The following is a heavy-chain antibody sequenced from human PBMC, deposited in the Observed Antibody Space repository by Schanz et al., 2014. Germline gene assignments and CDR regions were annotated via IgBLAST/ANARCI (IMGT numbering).Heavy chain of an antibody. J-gene: IGHJ4*02. CDR2: ISGSGAST. V-gene: IGHV3-23*01. D-gene: IGHD3-10*01. Sequence: EVQLLESGGGFVQPGGSLRLSCVASGVTFSSYAMSWVRQASGKGLEWVSAISGSGASTYYADSVKGRFTISRDNSKNTLYLQMNSLRAEDTAVYYCAKDQGSYGSGSYSYFDDWGQGTLATVSS. CDR3: AKDQGSYGSGSYSYFDD. CDR1: GVTFSSYA.